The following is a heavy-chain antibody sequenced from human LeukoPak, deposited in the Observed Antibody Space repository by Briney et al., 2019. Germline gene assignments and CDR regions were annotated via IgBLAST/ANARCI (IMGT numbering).Heavy chain of an antibody. J-gene: IGHJ4*01. CDR3: ARDGTAPGLYFDL. Sequence: GGSLRLSWAVSGFTFRDYWMNWVRQALGKGLEWVASIRQDGGEKSYVDSVKGRFTISRDNTKNSLYLQMSSLRAEDTAVYYCARDGTAPGLYFDLWGQGTLVTVSS. D-gene: IGHD6-13*01. CDR2: IRQDGGEK. CDR1: GFTFRDYW. V-gene: IGHV3-7*01.